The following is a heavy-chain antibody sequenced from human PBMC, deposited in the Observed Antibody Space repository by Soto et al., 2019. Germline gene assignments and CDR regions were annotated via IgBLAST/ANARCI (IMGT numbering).Heavy chain of an antibody. D-gene: IGHD3-9*01. CDR3: ARGDVLRYFDWLKSPYYYGMDV. CDR1: GGSISSYY. V-gene: IGHV4-59*01. Sequence: SETLSLTCTVSGGSISSYYWSWIRQPPGKGLEWIGYIYYSGSTNYNPSLKSRVSISVDTSKNQFSLKLSSVTAADTAVYYCARGDVLRYFDWLKSPYYYGMDVWGQGTTVTVSS. J-gene: IGHJ6*02. CDR2: IYYSGST.